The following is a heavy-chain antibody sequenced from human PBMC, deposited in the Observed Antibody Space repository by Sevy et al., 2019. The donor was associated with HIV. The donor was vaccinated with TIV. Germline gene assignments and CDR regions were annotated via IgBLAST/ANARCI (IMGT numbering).Heavy chain of an antibody. CDR1: GGSITSLY. J-gene: IGHJ4*02. Sequence: SETLSLTCTVSGGSITSLYWIWIRQPPGKGLEWIVNIYYNGHINYNPSLKSRVTLSLDTSKNQFSLRLSSVTAADTAMYYCAGENAWGRGYSWGQGTLVTVSS. V-gene: IGHV4-59*08. CDR2: IYYNGHI. D-gene: IGHD1-26*01. CDR3: AGENAWGRGYS.